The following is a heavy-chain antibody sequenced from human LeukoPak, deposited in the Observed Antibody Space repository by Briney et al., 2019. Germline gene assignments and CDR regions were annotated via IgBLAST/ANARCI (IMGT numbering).Heavy chain of an antibody. J-gene: IGHJ3*02. CDR2: IRYDGSNK. D-gene: IGHD1-26*01. CDR1: GFTFSSYG. CDR3: ARDSSDGIVGATNAFDI. Sequence: GGSLRLSCAASGFTFSSYGMHWVRQAPGKGLEWVAFIRYDGSNKYYADSVKGRFTISRDNAKNSLYLQMNGLRAEDTAVYYCARDSSDGIVGATNAFDIWGQGTMVTVSS. V-gene: IGHV3-30*02.